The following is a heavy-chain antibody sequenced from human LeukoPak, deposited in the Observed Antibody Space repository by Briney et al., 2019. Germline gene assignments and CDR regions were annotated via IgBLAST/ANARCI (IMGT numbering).Heavy chain of an antibody. D-gene: IGHD4-23*01. CDR2: ISSSSSTI. V-gene: IGHV3-48*04. Sequence: PGGSLRLSCAASGFTFSSYSMNWVRQAPGKGLEWVSYISSSSSTIYYADSVEGRFTISRDNAKNSLYLQMNSLRAEDTAVYYCASRKNGGKDDYWGQGTLVTVSS. J-gene: IGHJ4*02. CDR1: GFTFSSYS. CDR3: ASRKNGGKDDY.